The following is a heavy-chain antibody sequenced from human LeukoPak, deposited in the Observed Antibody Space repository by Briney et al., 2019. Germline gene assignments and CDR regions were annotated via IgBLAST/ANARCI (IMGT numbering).Heavy chain of an antibody. V-gene: IGHV3-23*01. CDR2: ISGSGGST. D-gene: IGHD6-19*01. CDR3: AKGPLDDSSGWYPPGWFDP. CDR1: GFTFSSYA. J-gene: IGHJ5*02. Sequence: GGSLRLSCAASGFTFSSYAMSWVRQAPGKGLEWVSAISGSGGSTYYADSVKGRFTISRDNSKNTLYLQMNSLRAEDTAVYYCAKGPLDDSSGWYPPGWFDPWGQGTLVTVSS.